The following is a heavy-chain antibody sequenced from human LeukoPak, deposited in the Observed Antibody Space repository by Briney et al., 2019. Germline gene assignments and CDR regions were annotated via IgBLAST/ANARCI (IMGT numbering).Heavy chain of an antibody. V-gene: IGHV1-18*01. D-gene: IGHD5-12*01. CDR1: GGTFSSYA. Sequence: GASVKVSCKASGGTFSSYAISWVRQAPGQGLEWMGWISAYNGNTNYAQKLQGRVTMTTDTSTSTAYMELRSLRSDDTAVYYCARDDIVATPIHWGQGTLVTVSS. CDR2: ISAYNGNT. CDR3: ARDDIVATPIH. J-gene: IGHJ4*02.